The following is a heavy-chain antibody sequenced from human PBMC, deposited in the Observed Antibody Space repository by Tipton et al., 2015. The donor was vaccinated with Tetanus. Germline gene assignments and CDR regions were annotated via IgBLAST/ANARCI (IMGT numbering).Heavy chain of an antibody. CDR3: VREGNMLERYFDL. D-gene: IGHD1-1*01. J-gene: IGHJ2*01. V-gene: IGHV4-4*07. CDR1: GGSISSYY. Sequence: TLSLTCTVSGGSISSYYWSWIRQPAGKGLEWIGRIYTSGSTNYNPSLKSRVTMSVDTSKNQFSLILGSVTAADTAVYYCVREGNMLERYFDLWGRGTLVTVSS. CDR2: IYTSGST.